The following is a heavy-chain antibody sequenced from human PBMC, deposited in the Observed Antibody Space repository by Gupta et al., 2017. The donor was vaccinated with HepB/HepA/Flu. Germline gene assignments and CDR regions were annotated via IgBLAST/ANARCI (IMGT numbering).Heavy chain of an antibody. J-gene: IGHJ5*02. CDR3: ARGIAVEPSANWFDP. V-gene: IGHV1-18*01. Sequence: QVPLVQSGGEVKNPGDSVKVPCQASGYTFTNYGRSGLRKAPGQGPEWMAGVNVKRGTKRHAQRVQGRVTLTTDTSTNTAYMELNSLRSDDTAVYYCARGIAVEPSANWFDPGGKGTLVIVST. D-gene: IGHD6-19*01. CDR2: VNVKRGTK. CDR1: GYTFTNYG.